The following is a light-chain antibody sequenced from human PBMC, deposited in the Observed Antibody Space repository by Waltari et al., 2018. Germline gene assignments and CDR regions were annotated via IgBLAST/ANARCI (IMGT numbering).Light chain of an antibody. CDR2: DAS. V-gene: IGKV3-11*01. CDR3: QQRSNWPPT. Sequence: EIVLTQSPATLSLSPGERATLSCRASQSVSSYLAWYQQKPGQAPRLLIYDASSRATGIPARFSGGGSRTDFTLTITSLEPEDFAVYYCQQRSNWPPTFGQGTRLEIK. CDR1: QSVSSY. J-gene: IGKJ5*01.